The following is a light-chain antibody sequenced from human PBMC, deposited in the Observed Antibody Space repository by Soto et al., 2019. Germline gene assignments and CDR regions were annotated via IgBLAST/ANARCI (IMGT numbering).Light chain of an antibody. Sequence: QAVLTQPPSASGTPGQRVTISCSGNNSNIGSNTVNWYQQLPGTSPKLLIYSNNQRPSGVPDRFSGSKSGTSASLAISGLQSEDEADYYCAAWDDSLNGYVFGTGTKVTVL. CDR2: SNN. J-gene: IGLJ1*01. CDR3: AAWDDSLNGYV. CDR1: NSNIGSNT. V-gene: IGLV1-44*01.